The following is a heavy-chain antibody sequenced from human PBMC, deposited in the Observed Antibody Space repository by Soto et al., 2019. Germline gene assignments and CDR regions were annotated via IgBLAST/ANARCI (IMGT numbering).Heavy chain of an antibody. J-gene: IGHJ4*02. CDR2: IYYSGST. CDR1: GGSISSGGYY. CDR3: AREKRRDGYKHFDY. D-gene: IGHD5-12*01. Sequence: SETLSLTCTVSGGSISSGGYYWSWIRQHPGKGLEWIGYIYYSGSTYYNPSLKSRVTISVDTSKNQFSLKLSSVTAADTAVYYCAREKRRDGYKHFDYWGQGTLVTVSS. V-gene: IGHV4-31*03.